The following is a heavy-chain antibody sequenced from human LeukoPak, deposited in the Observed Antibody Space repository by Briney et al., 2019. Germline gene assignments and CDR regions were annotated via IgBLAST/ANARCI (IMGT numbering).Heavy chain of an antibody. J-gene: IGHJ4*02. D-gene: IGHD2-15*01. V-gene: IGHV3-11*01. CDR1: GFTFSDYY. CDR2: ISSSGSTI. Sequence: GGSLRLSCAASGFTFSDYYMSWIRQAPGKGLEWVSYISSSGSTIYYADSVKGRFTISRDNAKNSLYLQMNSLRTEDTALYYCAKGWDMDYYFDYWGQGTLVTVSS. CDR3: AKGWDMDYYFDY.